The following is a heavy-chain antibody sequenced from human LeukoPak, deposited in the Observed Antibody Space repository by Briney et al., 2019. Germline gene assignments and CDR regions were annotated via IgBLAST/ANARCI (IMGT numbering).Heavy chain of an antibody. D-gene: IGHD1-26*01. CDR2: FDPEDGET. CDR1: GYTFTDYY. CDR3: ARDPNSLVGATRGWFDP. V-gene: IGHV1-69-2*01. Sequence: ATVKVSCKVSGYTFTDYYMHWVQQAPGKGLEWMGLFDPEDGETIYAEKFQGRVTITADTSTDTAYMELSSLRSEDTAVYYCARDPNSLVGATRGWFDPWGQGTLVTVSS. J-gene: IGHJ5*02.